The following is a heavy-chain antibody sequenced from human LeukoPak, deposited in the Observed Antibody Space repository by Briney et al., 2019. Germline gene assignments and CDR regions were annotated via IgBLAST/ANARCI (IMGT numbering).Heavy chain of an antibody. D-gene: IGHD6-13*01. V-gene: IGHV4-34*01. Sequence: SETLSLTCAVYGGSFSGYYWSWIRQPPGKGLEWIGEINHSGSTNYNPSLKSRVTTSVDTSKNQFSLKLSSVTAADTAVYYCARGSSWTTKEGLLFDYWGQGTLVTVSS. CDR1: GGSFSGYY. CDR3: ARGSSWTTKEGLLFDY. CDR2: INHSGST. J-gene: IGHJ4*02.